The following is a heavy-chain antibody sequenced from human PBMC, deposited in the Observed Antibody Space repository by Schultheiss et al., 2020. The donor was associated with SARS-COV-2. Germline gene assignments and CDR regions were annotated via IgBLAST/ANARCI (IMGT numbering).Heavy chain of an antibody. CDR2: IKQDGSEK. Sequence: GGSLRLSCTASGFTFGDYAMSWVRQAPGKGLEWVANIKQDGSEKYYVDSVKGRFTVSRDNAKNSLYLQMNSLRAEDTAVYYCVKAGGQWEPDGWGQGTLVTVSS. J-gene: IGHJ4*02. CDR3: VKAGGQWEPDG. V-gene: IGHV3-7*01. D-gene: IGHD1-26*01. CDR1: GFTFGDYA.